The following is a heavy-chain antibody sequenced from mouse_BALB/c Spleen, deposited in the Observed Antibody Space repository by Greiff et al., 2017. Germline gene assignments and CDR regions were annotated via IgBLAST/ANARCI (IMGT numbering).Heavy chain of an antibody. CDR2: ISYDGSN. J-gene: IGHJ2*01. CDR3: AREGFGNYFDY. V-gene: IGHV3-6*02. D-gene: IGHD4-1*01. Sequence: DVKLQESGPGLVKPSQSLSLTCSVTGYSITSGYYWNWIRQFPGNKLEWMGYISYDGSNNYNPSLKNRISITRDTSKNQFFLKLNSVTTEDTATYYCAREGFGNYFDYWGQGTTLTVSS. CDR1: GYSITSGYY.